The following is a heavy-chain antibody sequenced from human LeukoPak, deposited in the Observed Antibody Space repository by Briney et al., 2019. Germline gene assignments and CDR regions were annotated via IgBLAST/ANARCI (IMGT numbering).Heavy chain of an antibody. Sequence: GGSLRLSCAASGFTFDDYAMHWVRQAPGKGLEWVSGISWNSGSIGYADSVKGRFTISRDNAKNSLYLQMNSLRAEDMALYYCAKSTIYCSGGSCLDYWGQGTLVTVSS. V-gene: IGHV3-9*03. CDR1: GFTFDDYA. CDR3: AKSTIYCSGGSCLDY. J-gene: IGHJ4*02. CDR2: ISWNSGSI. D-gene: IGHD2-15*01.